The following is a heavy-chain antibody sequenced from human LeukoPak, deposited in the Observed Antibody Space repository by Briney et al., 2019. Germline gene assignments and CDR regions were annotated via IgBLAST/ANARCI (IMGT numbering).Heavy chain of an antibody. CDR2: INPNSGAT. Sequence: GASVKVSCKASGYTFTGYYMHWVRQAPGQGLEWMGRINPNSGATNYAQKFQGRVTMTRDTSISTAYMELSRLRSDDTAVYYCARGLPYDSSGYYWFDPWGQGTLVTVSS. J-gene: IGHJ5*02. CDR3: ARGLPYDSSGYYWFDP. CDR1: GYTFTGYY. D-gene: IGHD3-22*01. V-gene: IGHV1-2*06.